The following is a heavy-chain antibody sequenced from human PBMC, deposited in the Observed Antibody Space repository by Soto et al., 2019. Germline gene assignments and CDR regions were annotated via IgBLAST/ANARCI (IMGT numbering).Heavy chain of an antibody. V-gene: IGHV3-11*01. J-gene: IGHJ6*03. CDR2: ISGTGTSD. CDR3: VRGQNRGFSHYMDA. Sequence: QVQLVESGGGLVKPGTSLKLSCAASGFFFSGNYMGWVRQAPGKGLEWLSYISGTGTSDFYADSVRGRFTVSRDNAKSLLHLEMNNVRVDDSAVYYCVRGQNRGFSHYMDAWGKGTTVTVSS. CDR1: GFFFSGNY.